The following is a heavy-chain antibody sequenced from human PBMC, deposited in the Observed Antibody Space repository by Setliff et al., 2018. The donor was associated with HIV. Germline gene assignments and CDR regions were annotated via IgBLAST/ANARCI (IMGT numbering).Heavy chain of an antibody. V-gene: IGHV7-4-1*02. D-gene: IGHD3-10*01. Sequence: ASVKVSCKASGYVFTTYVINWVRQAPGRGLELMGWINANTGNPRYAPGFKGRFVFSLDTSATTAHLQINGLKTDDTAVYYCAGDYNYASGTYNWFDPWGQGTLVTVSS. J-gene: IGHJ5*02. CDR2: INANTGNP. CDR3: AGDYNYASGTYNWFDP. CDR1: GYVFTTYV.